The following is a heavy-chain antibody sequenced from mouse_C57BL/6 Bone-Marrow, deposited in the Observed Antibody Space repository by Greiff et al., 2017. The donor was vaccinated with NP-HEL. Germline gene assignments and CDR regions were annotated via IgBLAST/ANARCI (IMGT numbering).Heavy chain of an antibody. CDR1: GYTFTDYE. D-gene: IGHD1-1*01. CDR2: IDPETGGT. V-gene: IGHV1-15*01. J-gene: IGHJ4*01. CDR3: TRSYGSSYVNAMDY. Sequence: QVQLQQSGAELVRPGASVTLSCKASGYTFTDYEMHWVKQTPVHGLEWIGAIDPETGGTAYNQKFKGKAILTADKSSSTAYMELRSLTSEDSAVYYCTRSYGSSYVNAMDYWGQGTSVTVSS.